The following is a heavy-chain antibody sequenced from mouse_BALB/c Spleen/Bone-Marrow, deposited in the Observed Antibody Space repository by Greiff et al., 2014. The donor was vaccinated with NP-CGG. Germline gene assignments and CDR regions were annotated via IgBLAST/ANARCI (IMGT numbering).Heavy chain of an antibody. Sequence: VQLQQPGGALVKPGGSLKLSCAASGFTFGSYGMSWVRQTPDKRLEWVATISSGDGYTYYPDSVKGRFTISRDNAKNTLYLQMSSLTSEDSALYYCARQRGGGYYGFFAYWGQGTLVTVSA. CDR2: ISSGDGYT. CDR1: GFTFGSYG. V-gene: IGHV5-6*01. J-gene: IGHJ3*01. CDR3: ARQRGGGYYGFFAY. D-gene: IGHD1-1*01.